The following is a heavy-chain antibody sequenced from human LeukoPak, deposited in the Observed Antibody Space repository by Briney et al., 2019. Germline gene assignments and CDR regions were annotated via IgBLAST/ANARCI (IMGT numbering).Heavy chain of an antibody. D-gene: IGHD2-2*01. V-gene: IGHV1-18*01. J-gene: IGHJ4*02. CDR3: ARDLVVVVPAANPRFDY. CDR1: GYTFTSYG. CDR2: ISAYNGIT. Sequence: ASVKVSCKASGYTFTSYGISWVRQAPGQGLEWMGWISAYNGITNYAQKLQGRVTMTTDTSTSTAYMELRSLRSDDTAVYYCARDLVVVVPAANPRFDYWGQGTLVTVSS.